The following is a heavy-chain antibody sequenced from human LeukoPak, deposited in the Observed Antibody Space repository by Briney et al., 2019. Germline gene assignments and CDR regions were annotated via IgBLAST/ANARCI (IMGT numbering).Heavy chain of an antibody. CDR3: ASARIAAAGRSSDY. CDR2: ISGSGGST. J-gene: IGHJ4*02. D-gene: IGHD6-13*01. V-gene: IGHV3-23*01. Sequence: GGSLRLSCAASGFTFSSYAMSWVRQAPGKGLEWVSAISGSGGSTYYADSVKGRFTISRDNSKNTLYLQMNSLRAEDTAVYYCASARIAAAGRSSDYWGQGTLVTVSS. CDR1: GFTFSSYA.